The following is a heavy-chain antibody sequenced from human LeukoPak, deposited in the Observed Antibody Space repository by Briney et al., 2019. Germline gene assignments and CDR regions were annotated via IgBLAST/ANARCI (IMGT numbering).Heavy chain of an antibody. CDR2: IYYSGST. V-gene: IGHV4-59*01. J-gene: IGHJ3*02. Sequence: SETLSLTCTVSGGSISSYYWSWIRQPPGKGLEWIGYIYYSGSTNYNPSLKSRVTISVDTSKNQFSLKLSSVTAADTAAYYCAREERWLQKRGPYDAFDIWGQGTMVTVSS. CDR3: AREERWLQKRGPYDAFDI. D-gene: IGHD5-24*01. CDR1: GGSISSYY.